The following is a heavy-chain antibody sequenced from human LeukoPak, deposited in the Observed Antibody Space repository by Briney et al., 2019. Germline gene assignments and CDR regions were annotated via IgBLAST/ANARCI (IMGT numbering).Heavy chain of an antibody. CDR1: GYSFTSYY. V-gene: IGHV1-46*01. J-gene: IGHJ4*02. CDR3: ARVRGYSLFDY. CDR2: INPSGGTT. Sequence: ASVKVSCKAFGYSFTSYYMHWVRQAPGQGLEWMGIINPSGGTTSYAQRFQDRVTMTRDTSTSTVYMELSSLRSEDTAVYFCARVRGYSLFDYWGQGILGTVSS. D-gene: IGHD5-18*01.